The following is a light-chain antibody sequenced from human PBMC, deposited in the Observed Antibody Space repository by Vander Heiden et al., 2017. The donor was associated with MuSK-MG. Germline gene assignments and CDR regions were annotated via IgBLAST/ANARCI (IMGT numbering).Light chain of an antibody. J-gene: IGKJ2*01. CDR1: QDISNY. CDR3: QQDDNLPRYT. V-gene: IGKV1-33*01. CDR2: DAS. Sequence: DIQMTQSPSSLSASVGDRVTITCQASQDISNYLNWNQQKPGKAPKLLIYDASNLETGVPSRFSGSGSGTDFTFTISSRQPEDIAAYYCQQDDNLPRYTFGQGTKLEIK.